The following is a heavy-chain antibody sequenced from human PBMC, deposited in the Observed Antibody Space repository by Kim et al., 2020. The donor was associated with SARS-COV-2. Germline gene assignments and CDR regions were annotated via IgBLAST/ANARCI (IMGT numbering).Heavy chain of an antibody. V-gene: IGHV4-59*08. Sequence: SETLSLTCTVSGGSISSYYWSWIRQPPGKGLEWIGYIYYSGSTNYNPSLKSRVTISVDTSKNQFSLKLSSVTAADTAVYYCARSTFGGLVFDYWGQGTLVTVSS. CDR2: IYYSGST. J-gene: IGHJ4*02. CDR3: ARSTFGGLVFDY. CDR1: GGSISSYY. D-gene: IGHD6-19*01.